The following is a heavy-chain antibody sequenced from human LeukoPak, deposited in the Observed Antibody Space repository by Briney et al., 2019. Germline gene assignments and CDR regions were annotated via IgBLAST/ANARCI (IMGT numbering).Heavy chain of an antibody. V-gene: IGHV1-2*02. CDR1: GYSFTAYY. D-gene: IGHD3-10*01. CDR2: INPNTGGT. CDR3: AIETYGSGSLDY. Sequence: ASVKVSCKASGYSFTAYYIHWVRQAPGQGLEWMGWINPNTGGTKYAQKFQGRVTMARDTSITTAYMQLSRLRSDDTAVYYCAIETYGSGSLDYWGQGTLVTVSS. J-gene: IGHJ4*02.